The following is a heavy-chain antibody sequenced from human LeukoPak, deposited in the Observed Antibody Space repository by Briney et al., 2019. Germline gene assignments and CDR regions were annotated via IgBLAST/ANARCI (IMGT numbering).Heavy chain of an antibody. CDR3: ARDGKMVRGVSTTSMDV. CDR1: GGTFTIYA. J-gene: IGHJ6*02. D-gene: IGHD3-10*01. Sequence: GASVKVSFTASGGTFTIYAISWERQAPGQGHEWMGGIKPIFGTANYAQKFQGRVTITADESTSTAYMELSSLRSEDTAVYYCARDGKMVRGVSTTSMDVWGQGTTVTVSS. V-gene: IGHV1-69*13. CDR2: IKPIFGTA.